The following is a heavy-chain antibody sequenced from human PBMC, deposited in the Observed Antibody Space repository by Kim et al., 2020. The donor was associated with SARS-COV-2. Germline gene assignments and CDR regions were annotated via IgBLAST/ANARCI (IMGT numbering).Heavy chain of an antibody. CDR1: SGSISSSY. J-gene: IGHJ4*02. CDR2: ISYFGSR. CDR3: SSDGRTNYLAL. D-gene: IGHD2-8*01. V-gene: IGHV4-59*12. Sequence: SETLSLTCTVSSGSISSSYWSWVRQPPGKGLEWIGYISYFGSRNYYSSPKSRVTITVDTSKNQISLYLSSMTATATAADYCSSDGRTNYLALWGQGTPVT.